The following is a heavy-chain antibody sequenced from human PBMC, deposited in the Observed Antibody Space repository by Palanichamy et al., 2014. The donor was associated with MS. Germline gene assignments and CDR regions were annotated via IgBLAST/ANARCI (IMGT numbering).Heavy chain of an antibody. V-gene: IGHV1-24*01. J-gene: IGHJ1*01. CDR3: ATDLWEFPPSEYFHH. CDR1: GCTLTEIS. CDR2: FDLTDEET. D-gene: IGHD3-10*01. Sequence: QVQLVQSGAEVKKTGASVKVSCNVSGCTLTEISIHWVRQAPGKGLEWMGGFDLTDEETIYAQKFQGRVTMTGDTSTDTAYMELSNLRSEDTAVYYCATDLWEFPPSEYFHHWGLGTLVTVSS.